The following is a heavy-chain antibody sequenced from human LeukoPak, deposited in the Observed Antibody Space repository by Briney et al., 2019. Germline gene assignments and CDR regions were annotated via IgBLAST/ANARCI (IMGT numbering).Heavy chain of an antibody. CDR3: AKVSYSSSVEGDY. V-gene: IGHV3-30*18. CDR1: GFTFSSYG. D-gene: IGHD6-6*01. CDR2: ISYDGSNK. Sequence: AGGSLRLSCAASGFTFSSYGMHWVRQAPGKGLEWVAVISYDGSNKYYADSVKGRFTISRDNSKNTLYLQMNSLRAEDTAVYYCAKVSYSSSVEGDYWGQGTLVTVSS. J-gene: IGHJ4*02.